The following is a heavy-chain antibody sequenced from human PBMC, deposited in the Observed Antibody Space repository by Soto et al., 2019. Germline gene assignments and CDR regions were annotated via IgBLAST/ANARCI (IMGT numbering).Heavy chain of an antibody. CDR2: IYYSGST. CDR1: GGSISSGGYY. V-gene: IGHV4-31*03. J-gene: IGHJ4*02. D-gene: IGHD3-22*01. Sequence: SESLSLTCTVSGGSISSGGYYWSWIRQHPGKGLEWIGYIYYSGSTYYNPSLKSRVTISVDTSKNQFSLKLSSVTAADTAVYYCARALDPDYYDSSGYYFFFDYWGQGTLVTVSS. CDR3: ARALDPDYYDSSGYYFFFDY.